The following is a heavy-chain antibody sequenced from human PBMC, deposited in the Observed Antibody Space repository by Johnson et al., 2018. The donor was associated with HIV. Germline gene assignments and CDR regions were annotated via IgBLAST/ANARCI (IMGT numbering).Heavy chain of an antibody. CDR3: ARGLTPLLYETSPRDAFDI. CDR2: INWNGGST. J-gene: IGHJ3*02. Sequence: VQLVESGGGVVRPGGSLRLSCAASGFTFDDYGMNWVRQAPGKGLEWVSGINWNGGSTGYADSVKGRFTLSRDNAKNSLYLQMNSLRDEETALYYCARGLTPLLYETSPRDAFDIWGQVTTVTVSS. CDR1: GFTFDDYG. V-gene: IGHV3-20*04. D-gene: IGHD3-22*01.